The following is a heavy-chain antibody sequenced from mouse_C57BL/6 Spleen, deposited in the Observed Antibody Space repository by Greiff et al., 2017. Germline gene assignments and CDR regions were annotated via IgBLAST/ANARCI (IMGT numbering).Heavy chain of an antibody. V-gene: IGHV1-82*01. CDR2: IYPGDGDT. CDR3: ASSYDYPFAY. CDR1: GYAFSSSW. Sequence: VKLQESGPELVKPGASVKISCKASGYAFSSSWMNWVKQRPGKGLEWIGRIYPGDGDTNYNGKFKGKATLTADKSSSTAYMQLSSLTSEDSAVYFCASSYDYPFAYWGQGTLVTVSA. J-gene: IGHJ3*01. D-gene: IGHD2-4*01.